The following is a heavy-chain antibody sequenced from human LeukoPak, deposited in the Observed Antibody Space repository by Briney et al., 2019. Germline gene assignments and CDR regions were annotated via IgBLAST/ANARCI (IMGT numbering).Heavy chain of an antibody. J-gene: IGHJ3*02. CDR3: ARAGRSSGWYRYDAFDI. CDR1: GYTFTGYY. Sequence: ASVKVSCKASGYTFTGYYMHWVRQAPGQGLEWMGWINPNSGGTGYAQKFQGRVTMTRNTSISTAYMELSSLRSEDTAVYYCARAGRSSGWYRYDAFDIWGQGTMVTVSS. V-gene: IGHV1-2*02. CDR2: INPNSGGT. D-gene: IGHD6-19*01.